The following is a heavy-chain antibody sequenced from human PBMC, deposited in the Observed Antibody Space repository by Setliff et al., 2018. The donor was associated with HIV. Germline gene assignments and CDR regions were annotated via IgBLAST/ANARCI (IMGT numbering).Heavy chain of an antibody. Sequence: SETLSLTCTFSGVTSGDYYWTRIRQHPVKGLEWIGYIYSSGTKYYNPSLKSRLAISLDTSKNRFSLNLKSVTAADAAVYYCARGFCSGGFCHPNFYHYMDVWGKGTTVTVSS. CDR1: GVTSGDYY. CDR2: IYSSGTK. D-gene: IGHD2-15*01. V-gene: IGHV4-31*03. CDR3: ARGFCSGGFCHPNFYHYMDV. J-gene: IGHJ6*03.